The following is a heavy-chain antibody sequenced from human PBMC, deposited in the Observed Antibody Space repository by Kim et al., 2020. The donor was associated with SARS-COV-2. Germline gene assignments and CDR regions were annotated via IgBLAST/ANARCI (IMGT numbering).Heavy chain of an antibody. J-gene: IGHJ3*02. CDR3: ARDSVPKALIGYSGRPGAFDI. Sequence: SVKVSCKASGGTFSSYAISWVRQAPGQGLEWMGGIIPIFGTANYAQKFQGRVTITADESTSTAYMELSSLRSEDTAVYYCARDSVPKALIGYSGRPGAFDIWGQGTMVTVSS. D-gene: IGHD1-26*01. CDR2: IIPIFGTA. CDR1: GGTFSSYA. V-gene: IGHV1-69*13.